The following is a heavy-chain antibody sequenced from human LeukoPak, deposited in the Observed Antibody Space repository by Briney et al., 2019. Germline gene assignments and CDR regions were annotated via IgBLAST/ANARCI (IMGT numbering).Heavy chain of an antibody. CDR1: GFTFSSYW. CDR3: ARDREENPYDFWGGYRYYYYYMDV. CDR2: INTDGSST. Sequence: PGGSLRLSCAASGFTFSSYWMHWVRQAPGKGLVWVSRINTDGSSTTYADSVKGRFTISRDNAKNSLYLQMNSLRAEDTAVYYCARDREENPYDFWGGYRYYYYYMDVWGKGTTVTVSS. J-gene: IGHJ6*03. D-gene: IGHD3-3*01. V-gene: IGHV3-74*01.